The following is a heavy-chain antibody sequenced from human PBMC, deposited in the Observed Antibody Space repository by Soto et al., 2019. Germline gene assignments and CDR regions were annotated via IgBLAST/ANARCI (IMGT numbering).Heavy chain of an antibody. D-gene: IGHD1-1*01. CDR2: IIPILDIA. Sequence: QVQLVQSGAEVKKPGSSVKVSCKASGGTFSNYTLNWVRQARGQGLEWMGRIIPILDIADYAQKLQGRVTITADKSTNTAYMELSNLRSEDTAVYYCARVRDDHYYTMDVWGQGTTVTVSS. V-gene: IGHV1-69*02. CDR3: ARVRDDHYYTMDV. CDR1: GGTFSNYT. J-gene: IGHJ6*02.